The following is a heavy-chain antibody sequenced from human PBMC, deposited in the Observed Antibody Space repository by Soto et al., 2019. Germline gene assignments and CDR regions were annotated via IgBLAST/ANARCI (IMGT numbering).Heavy chain of an antibody. CDR3: AHRVLRTVFGLVTTTAIYFDF. CDR1: GFSLTTSGVG. D-gene: IGHD3-3*01. Sequence: QITLNESGPTVVRPTETLTLTCRFSGFSLTTSGVGVGWIRQSPGKAPEWLALIYWDDDKRYSASLKGRLTIPKDTSKNQVVLTVSDLDPTDTATYYCAHRVLRTVFGLVTTTAIYFDFWGQGTPVAVSS. J-gene: IGHJ4*02. V-gene: IGHV2-5*02. CDR2: IYWDDDK.